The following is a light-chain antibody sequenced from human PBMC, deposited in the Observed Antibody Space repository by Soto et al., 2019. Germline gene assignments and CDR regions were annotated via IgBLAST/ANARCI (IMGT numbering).Light chain of an antibody. Sequence: EIVMTQSPATLSLSPGERAALSCRASQSINSELAWYQQKPGQPPRLLIYGASTRATGVPARFTGSESGSEFTLTISGLKSADFAVYYGQQGHNWPLTCGQGTRLE. V-gene: IGKV3-15*01. CDR1: QSINSE. CDR3: QQGHNWPLT. J-gene: IGKJ2*01. CDR2: GAS.